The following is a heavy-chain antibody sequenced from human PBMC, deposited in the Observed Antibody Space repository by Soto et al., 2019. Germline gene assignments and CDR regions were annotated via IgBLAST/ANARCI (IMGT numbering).Heavy chain of an antibody. J-gene: IGHJ3*02. CDR3: ARVRTDFDWLLYDAFDI. V-gene: IGHV3-11*01. CDR2: ISSSGSTI. CDR1: GFTFSDYY. D-gene: IGHD3-9*01. Sequence: GGSLRLSCAASGFTFSDYYMSWIRQAPGKGLEWVSYISSSGSTIYYADSVKGRFTISRDNAKNSLYLQMNSLRAEDTAVYYCARVRTDFDWLLYDAFDIWGQGTMVTVSS.